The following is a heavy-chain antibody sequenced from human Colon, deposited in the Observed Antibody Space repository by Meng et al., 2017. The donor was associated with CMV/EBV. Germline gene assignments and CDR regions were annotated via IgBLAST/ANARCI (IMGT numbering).Heavy chain of an antibody. CDR2: IRYDGSNK. CDR1: GFTFSSYG. V-gene: IGHV3-30*02. J-gene: IGHJ4*02. D-gene: IGHD5-18*01. Sequence: GESLKISCAASGFTFSSYGMHWVRQAPGKGLEWVAFIRYDGSNKYYADSVKGRFTISRDNSKSTLYLQMNSLRAEDTAVYYCAISRVDTAAYFDYWGQGTLVTVSS. CDR3: AISRVDTAAYFDY.